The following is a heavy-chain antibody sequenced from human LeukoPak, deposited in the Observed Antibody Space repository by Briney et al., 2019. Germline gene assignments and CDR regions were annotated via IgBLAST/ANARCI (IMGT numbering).Heavy chain of an antibody. Sequence: GSLRLSCAASGFTFSSYAMSWVRQAPGKGLEWVSAISGSGGSTYYADSVKGRFTISRDNAKNTLYLQMNSLRAEDTAVYYCARDESRYDFWSGYYNPIDYWGQGTLVTVSS. V-gene: IGHV3-23*01. CDR1: GFTFSSYA. CDR2: ISGSGGST. D-gene: IGHD3-3*01. CDR3: ARDESRYDFWSGYYNPIDY. J-gene: IGHJ4*02.